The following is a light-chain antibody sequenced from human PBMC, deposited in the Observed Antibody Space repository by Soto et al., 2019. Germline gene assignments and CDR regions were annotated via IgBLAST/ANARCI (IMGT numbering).Light chain of an antibody. V-gene: IGLV2-8*01. CDR1: SSDVGAYKY. CDR3: TSYVGSDTWV. J-gene: IGLJ3*02. Sequence: QSALTQPPSASGSPGQSVTISRTGTSSDVGAYKYVSWYQQYPGKAPKLMIYEVSKRPSGVPARFSGSKSGNTASLTVSGLQSEDEADYYCTSYVGSDTWVFGGGTKLTVL. CDR2: EVS.